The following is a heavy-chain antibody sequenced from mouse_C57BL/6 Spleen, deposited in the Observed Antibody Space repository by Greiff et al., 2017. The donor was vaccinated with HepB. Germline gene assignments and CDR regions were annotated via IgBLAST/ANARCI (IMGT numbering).Heavy chain of an antibody. CDR3: ARGQGSSYEYFDV. V-gene: IGHV5-15*01. J-gene: IGHJ1*03. D-gene: IGHD1-1*01. CDR2: ISNLAYSI. Sequence: EVKLMESGGGLVQPVGSLKLSCAASGFTFSDYGMAWVRQAPRKGPEWVAFISNLAYSIYYADTVTGRFTISRENAKNTLYLEMSSLRSEDTAMYYCARGQGSSYEYFDVWGTGTTVTVSS. CDR1: GFTFSDYG.